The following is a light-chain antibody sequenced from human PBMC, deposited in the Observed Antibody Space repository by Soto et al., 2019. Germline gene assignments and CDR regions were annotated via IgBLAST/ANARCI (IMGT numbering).Light chain of an antibody. CDR1: SSDVGGQYY. V-gene: IGLV2-11*01. Sequence: QSVLTQPRSVSGSPGQSVTISCTGTSSDVGGQYYVSWYQHHPGKGPKLIIYDVNKRPSGVPDRFSGSKSGNTATLIISGLQAEDESDYYCSSYAGSYTSYVFGTGTKVTVL. J-gene: IGLJ1*01. CDR2: DVN. CDR3: SSYAGSYTSYV.